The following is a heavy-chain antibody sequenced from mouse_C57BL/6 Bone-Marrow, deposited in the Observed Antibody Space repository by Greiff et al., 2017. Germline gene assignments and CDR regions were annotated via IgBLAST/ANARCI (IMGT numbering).Heavy chain of an antibody. CDR3: ASYYYGSSSFDV. Sequence: VQLQQPGAELVKPGASVKMSCKASGYTFTSYWITWVKQRPGQGLEWIGDIYPGSGSTNYNEKFKSKDTLTVDTSSSTAYMQLSSLTSEDSAVYYCASYYYGSSSFDVWGTGTTVTVSS. CDR1: GYTFTSYW. D-gene: IGHD1-1*01. J-gene: IGHJ1*03. V-gene: IGHV1-55*01. CDR2: IYPGSGST.